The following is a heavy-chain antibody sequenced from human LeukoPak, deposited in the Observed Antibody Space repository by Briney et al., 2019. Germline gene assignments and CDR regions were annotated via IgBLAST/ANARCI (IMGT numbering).Heavy chain of an antibody. J-gene: IGHJ4*02. V-gene: IGHV3-48*01. CDR2: ISSSSSTI. CDR1: GFTFSSYS. Sequence: PGGSLRLSCAASGFTFSSYSMNWVRQAPGKGLEWVSYISSSSSTIYYADSVKGRFTISRDNAKNSLYLQMNSLRAEDTAVYYCAAMVRGVIITTWVDYWGQGTLVTVSS. CDR3: AAMVRGVIITTWVDY. D-gene: IGHD3-10*01.